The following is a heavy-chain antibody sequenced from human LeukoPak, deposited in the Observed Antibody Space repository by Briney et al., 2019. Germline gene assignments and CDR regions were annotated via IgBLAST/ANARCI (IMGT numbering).Heavy chain of an antibody. CDR3: ARDFHWEGPDY. D-gene: IGHD1-26*01. CDR2: ISYDGSNK. Sequence: PGGSLRLSCAASGFTFSSYAMHWVRQAPGKGLEWVAVISYDGSNKYYADSVKGRFTISRDNSKNTLYLQMNSLRAEDTAVYYCARDFHWEGPDYWGQGTLVTVSS. J-gene: IGHJ4*02. V-gene: IGHV3-30-3*01. CDR1: GFTFSSYA.